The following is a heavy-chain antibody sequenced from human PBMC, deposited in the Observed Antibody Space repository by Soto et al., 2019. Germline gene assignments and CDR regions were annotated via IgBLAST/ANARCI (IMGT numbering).Heavy chain of an antibody. Sequence: QVQLVESGGGVVQPGRSLRLSCAASGFTFSSYGMHWVRQAPGKGLEWVAVISYDGSNKYYADSGKGRFTISRDNSKNTLYLQMNSLRAEDTAVYYCAKEGPLGYCSSTSCYPRPSDYWGQGTLVTVSS. CDR2: ISYDGSNK. D-gene: IGHD2-2*01. V-gene: IGHV3-30*18. CDR3: AKEGPLGYCSSTSCYPRPSDY. J-gene: IGHJ4*02. CDR1: GFTFSSYG.